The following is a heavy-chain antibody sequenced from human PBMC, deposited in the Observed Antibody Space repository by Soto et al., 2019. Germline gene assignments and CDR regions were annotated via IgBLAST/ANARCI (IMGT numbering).Heavy chain of an antibody. CDR2: INPSGGST. Sequence: AEVKFSCKASGYTFTSYYMHWVRQAPGQGLEWMGIINPSGGSTSYAHKFQGRVTMTRDTSTSTVHRELGSRRSENTTVYYCARRENWYYGVDYWGQGTLVTVSP. V-gene: IGHV1-46*01. D-gene: IGHD1-7*01. CDR3: ARRENWYYGVDY. J-gene: IGHJ4*02. CDR1: GYTFTSYY.